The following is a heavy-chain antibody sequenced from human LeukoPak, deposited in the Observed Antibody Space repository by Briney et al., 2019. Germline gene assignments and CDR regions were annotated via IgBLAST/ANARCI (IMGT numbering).Heavy chain of an antibody. CDR2: ISCNSEST. CDR3: AKRLTPDALRLGELSFALDY. CDR1: GYTISSGD. V-gene: IGHV3-23*02. Sequence: GTLTLTCTASGYTISSGDKRGVSQPPGKRGEEGSGISCNSESTYYKDSVKSRVTISRDNSKNTLYLKMNRLRAEDTAVYYCAKRLTPDALRLGELSFALDYWGQGTLVTVSS. J-gene: IGHJ4*02. D-gene: IGHD3-16*02.